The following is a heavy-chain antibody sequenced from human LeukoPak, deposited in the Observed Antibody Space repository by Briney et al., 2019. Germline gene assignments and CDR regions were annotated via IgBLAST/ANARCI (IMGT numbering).Heavy chain of an antibody. CDR2: INSDGATT. CDR3: ARDLRGIGDETAF. V-gene: IGHV3-74*03. CDR1: GFTFSTYW. D-gene: IGHD3-16*01. J-gene: IGHJ4*02. Sequence: GGSLRLSCAASGFTFSTYWMHWVRQAPGKGLVWVSRINSDGATTTYADSVKGRFTISRDNAKNTLFLHMSSLRTEDTAIYYCARDLRGIGDETAFWGQGTLVTVSS.